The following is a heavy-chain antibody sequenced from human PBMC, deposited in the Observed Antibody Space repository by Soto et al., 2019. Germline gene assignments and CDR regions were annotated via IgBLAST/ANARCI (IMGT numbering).Heavy chain of an antibody. CDR1: GFIFSDFD. Sequence: PGGSLRLSCTASGFIFSDFDIHWVRQAPGQGLEWVAGFRFDGAYEYYGDSVRGRFTISRDDPKNTLHLQMNSLRAEDTAVYYCAGRFTRPYYRLDVWGQGTTVTVSS. D-gene: IGHD3-10*01. J-gene: IGHJ6*02. CDR2: FRFDGAYE. CDR3: AGRFTRPYYRLDV. V-gene: IGHV3-30*02.